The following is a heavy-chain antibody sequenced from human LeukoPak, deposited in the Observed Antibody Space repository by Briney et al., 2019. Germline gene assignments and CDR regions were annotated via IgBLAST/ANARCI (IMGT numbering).Heavy chain of an antibody. CDR2: IDQGGSVR. CDR3: ARDPESSSFDL. J-gene: IGHJ4*02. D-gene: IGHD6-13*01. CDR1: GFSFSTYW. Sequence: PGGSLRLSCAASGFSFSTYWMSWLRQTPEKGLEFVANIDQGGSVRNYMDSLKGRCTISRDNAQKSLYLEINSLRADDTAVYYCARDPESSSFDLWGRGALVTVSS. V-gene: IGHV3-7*01.